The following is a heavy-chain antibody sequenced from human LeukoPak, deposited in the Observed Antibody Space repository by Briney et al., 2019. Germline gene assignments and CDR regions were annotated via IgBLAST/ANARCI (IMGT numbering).Heavy chain of an antibody. CDR2: ISYSGTP. CDR3: ARDRYGDSEDY. V-gene: IGHV4-30-4*08. D-gene: IGHD4-17*01. Sequence: SETLSLTCNVSGGSINTANYYWPWIRQPPGKGLEWIGYISYSGTPYYNPSLNSRVTISLDTSKNQFSLILNSVTAADTAMYYCARDRYGDSEDYWGQGTLVTVSS. CDR1: GGSINTANYY. J-gene: IGHJ4*02.